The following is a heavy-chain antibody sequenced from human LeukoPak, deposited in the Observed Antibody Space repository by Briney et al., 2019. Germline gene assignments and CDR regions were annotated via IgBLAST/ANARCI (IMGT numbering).Heavy chain of an antibody. V-gene: IGHV4-34*01. CDR3: AREGIAAAGIDY. CDR2: INHSGST. D-gene: IGHD6-13*01. CDR1: GGSFSGYY. Sequence: PSETLSLTCAVYGGSFSGYYWSWIRQPPGKGLEWIGEINHSGSTNYNPSLKSRVTISVDTSKNQFSLKLSSVTAADTAVYYCAREGIAAAGIDYWGQGTLITVSS. J-gene: IGHJ4*02.